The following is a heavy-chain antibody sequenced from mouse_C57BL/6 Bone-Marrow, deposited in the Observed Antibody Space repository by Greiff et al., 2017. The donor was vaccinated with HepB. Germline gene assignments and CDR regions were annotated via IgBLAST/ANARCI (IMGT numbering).Heavy chain of an antibody. J-gene: IGHJ2*01. CDR3: ARYQDGSSYYFDY. Sequence: VKLQQSGAELVKPGASVKMSCKASGYTFTSYWITWVKQRPGQGLEWIGDIYPGSGSTNYNEKFKSKATLTVDTSSSTAYMQLSSLTSEDSAVYYCARYQDGSSYYFDYWGQGTTLTVSS. CDR2: IYPGSGST. D-gene: IGHD1-1*01. V-gene: IGHV1-55*01. CDR1: GYTFTSYW.